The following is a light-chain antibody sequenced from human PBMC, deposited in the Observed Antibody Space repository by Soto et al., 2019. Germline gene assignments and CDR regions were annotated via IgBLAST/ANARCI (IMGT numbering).Light chain of an antibody. CDR1: QSISRW. V-gene: IGKV1-5*01. CDR3: QQYDIYSPWT. CDR2: DVS. Sequence: DIQMTQSPSTLSASLGDRVTITCRASQSISRWLAWYQQKPGKATKLLISDVSSLERGVPSRFSGSGSGTEFTLTICSLQPDDFATYHCQQYDIYSPWTFGQGTKVEI. J-gene: IGKJ1*01.